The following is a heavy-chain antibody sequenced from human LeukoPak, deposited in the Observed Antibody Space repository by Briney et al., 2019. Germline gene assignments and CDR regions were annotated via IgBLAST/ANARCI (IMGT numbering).Heavy chain of an antibody. CDR1: GFTFSSYA. J-gene: IGHJ5*02. V-gene: IGHV3-30-3*01. D-gene: IGHD6-19*01. CDR2: MSYDGSNK. CDR3: ARGGWGAQLHNWFDP. Sequence: GRSLRLSCAASGFTFSSYAMHWVRQAPGKGLEWVAVMSYDGSNKHYADSVKGRFTISRDNSKNTLYVQMNSLRAEDTAVYYCARGGWGAQLHNWFDPWGQGTLVTVSS.